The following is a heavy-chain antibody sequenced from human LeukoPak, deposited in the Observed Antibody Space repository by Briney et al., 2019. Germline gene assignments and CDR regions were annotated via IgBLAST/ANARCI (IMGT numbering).Heavy chain of an antibody. CDR2: IYYSGST. Sequence: PSETLSLTCTVSGGSISSSSYYWGWIRQPPGKGLEWIGNIYYSGSTYYNPSLKSRVTISVDTSKNQFSLKLSSVTAADTAVYYCARRSFGKYFFDYWGQGTLVTVSS. CDR1: GGSISSSSYY. V-gene: IGHV4-39*01. CDR3: ARRSFGKYFFDY. D-gene: IGHD3-16*01. J-gene: IGHJ4*02.